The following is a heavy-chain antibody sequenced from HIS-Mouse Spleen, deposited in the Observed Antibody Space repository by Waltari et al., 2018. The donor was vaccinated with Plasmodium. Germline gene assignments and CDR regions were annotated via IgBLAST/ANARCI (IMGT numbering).Heavy chain of an antibody. CDR1: AFTFSSYS. D-gene: IGHD6-13*01. CDR3: ARDRSAAALLGY. Sequence: EVQLVESGGGLVKPGGSLRLSCAASAFTFSSYSMNWVRQAPGKGLEWVSSISSSSSYIYYADSVKGRFTISRDNAKNSLYLQMNSLRAEDTAVYYCARDRSAAALLGYWGQGTLVTVSS. J-gene: IGHJ4*02. CDR2: ISSSSSYI. V-gene: IGHV3-21*01.